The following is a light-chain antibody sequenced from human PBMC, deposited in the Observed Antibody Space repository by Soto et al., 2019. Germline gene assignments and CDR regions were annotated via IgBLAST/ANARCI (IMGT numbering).Light chain of an antibody. V-gene: IGKV3-11*01. CDR1: QSVSRY. CDR3: QQRSNWPT. Sequence: EIALTQSPATLSLSPGERATLSCRASQSVSRYLAWYQQKPGQAPRLLIYDASNRATGIPARFSGSGSGTDLTLTISSLENEDFAVYYCQQRSNWPTFGGGTKVDIK. CDR2: DAS. J-gene: IGKJ4*01.